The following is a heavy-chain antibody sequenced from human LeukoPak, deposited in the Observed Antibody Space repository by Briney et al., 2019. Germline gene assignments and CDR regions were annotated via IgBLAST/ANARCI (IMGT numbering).Heavy chain of an antibody. V-gene: IGHV1-8*01. CDR1: GYTFTSYD. CDR3: ARTGQYQLLSPSNFDY. CDR2: MNPNSGNT. J-gene: IGHJ4*02. Sequence: ASVKVSCKASGYTFTSYDINWVRQATGQGLEWMGWMNPNSGNTGYAQKFQGRVTMTRNTSISTAYMELSSLRSEDTAAYYCARTGQYQLLSPSNFDYWGQGTLVTVSS. D-gene: IGHD2-2*01.